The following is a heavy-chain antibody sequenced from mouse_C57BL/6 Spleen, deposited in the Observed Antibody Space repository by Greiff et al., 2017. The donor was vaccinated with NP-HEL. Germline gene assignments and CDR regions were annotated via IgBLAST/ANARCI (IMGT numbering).Heavy chain of an antibody. V-gene: IGHV2-2*01. CDR2: IWSGGST. J-gene: IGHJ4*01. Sequence: VQLKESGPGLVQPSQSLSITCTVSGFSLTSYGVHWVRQSPGKGLEWLGVIWSGGSTDYNAAFISRLSISKDNSKSQVFFKMNSLQADDTAIYYCARKGDYYGSSYGAMDYWGQGTSVTVSS. D-gene: IGHD1-1*01. CDR1: GFSLTSYG. CDR3: ARKGDYYGSSYGAMDY.